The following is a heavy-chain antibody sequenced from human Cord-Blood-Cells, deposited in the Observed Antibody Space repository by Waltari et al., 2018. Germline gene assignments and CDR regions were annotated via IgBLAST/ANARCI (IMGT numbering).Heavy chain of an antibody. Sequence: QVQLQQVGAGLLKPSETLSLTCAVYGGSFSGYYCSWIRQPPGKGLEWIGEINHSGSTNYNPSLKSRVTISVDTSKNQFSLKLSSVTAADTAVYYCASGDCSSTSCYSQNWFDPWGQGTLVTVSS. V-gene: IGHV4-34*01. D-gene: IGHD2-2*01. CDR3: ASGDCSSTSCYSQNWFDP. CDR1: GGSFSGYY. J-gene: IGHJ5*02. CDR2: INHSGST.